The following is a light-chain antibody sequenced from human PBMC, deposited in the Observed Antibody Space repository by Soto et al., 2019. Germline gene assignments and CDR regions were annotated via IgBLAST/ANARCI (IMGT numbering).Light chain of an antibody. V-gene: IGLV2-14*01. J-gene: IGLJ1*01. Sequence: QSALTQPASVSGSPGQSVTISCTGTSSDVGGYNYVSWYQQLPGKAPQLMIYDVSNRPSGVSDRFSGSKYGNTASLAISGLQAEDEDDYYCSSYTCSNTALVFGRGTKLTVL. CDR1: SSDVGGYNY. CDR3: SSYTCSNTALV. CDR2: DVS.